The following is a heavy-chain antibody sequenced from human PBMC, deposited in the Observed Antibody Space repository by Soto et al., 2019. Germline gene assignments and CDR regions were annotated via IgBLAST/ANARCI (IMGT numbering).Heavy chain of an antibody. CDR2: INAGNGET. J-gene: IGHJ6*02. Sequence: GASVKGSCKASGYTFTSYAMHWVRQAPGQRLEWMGWINAGNGETNYAQKFQGRVTMTEDTSTDTAYMELSSLRSEDTAVYYCATDSAVLWFGESYYYYGMDVWGQGTTVTVSS. CDR1: GYTFTSYA. CDR3: ATDSAVLWFGESYYYYGMDV. V-gene: IGHV1-3*01. D-gene: IGHD3-10*01.